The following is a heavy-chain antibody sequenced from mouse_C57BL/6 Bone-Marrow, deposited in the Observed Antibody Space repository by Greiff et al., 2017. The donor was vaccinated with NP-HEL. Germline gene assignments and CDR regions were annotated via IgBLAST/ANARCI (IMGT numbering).Heavy chain of an antibody. J-gene: IGHJ3*01. D-gene: IGHD2-2*01. CDR3: AREDGYDGAY. Sequence: QVQLQQPGAELVKPGASVKLSCKASGYTFTSYWMQWVKQRPGQGLEWIGEIDPSDSYTNYNHKFKGKATLTVDTSSSTAYMQLSSLTSEDSAVYYCAREDGYDGAYWGQGTLVTVSA. CDR2: IDPSDSYT. CDR1: GYTFTSYW. V-gene: IGHV1-50*01.